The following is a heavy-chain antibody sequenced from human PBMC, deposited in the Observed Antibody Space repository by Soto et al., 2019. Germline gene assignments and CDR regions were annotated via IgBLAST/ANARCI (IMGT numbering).Heavy chain of an antibody. D-gene: IGHD5-12*01. CDR3: ASTYSGYEAYYYGMDV. V-gene: IGHV1-69*01. J-gene: IGHJ6*02. CDR1: GGTFSSYA. Sequence: QVQLVQSGAEVKKPGSSVTVSCKASGGTFSSYAISWLRQAPGQGLEWMGGIIPIFGTANYAQKFQGRVTITADESTSTAYMELSNLRSEDTAVYYCASTYSGYEAYYYGMDVWGQGTTVTVSS. CDR2: IIPIFGTA.